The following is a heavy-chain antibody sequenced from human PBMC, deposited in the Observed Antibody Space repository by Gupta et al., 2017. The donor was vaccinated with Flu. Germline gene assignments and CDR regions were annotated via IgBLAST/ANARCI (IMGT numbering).Heavy chain of an antibody. D-gene: IGHD3-16*01. CDR1: GLSFNDAW. V-gene: IGHV3-15*01. CDR3: TSGGGTSDY. J-gene: IGHJ4*02. CDR2: VKKKTDGGTI. Sequence: VESGGGFVKPGGSLRLSCAASGLSFNDAWMSWVRQAPGKGLEWVGRVKKKTDGGTIDYAAPVEGRFTISRDDSKNAVYLQMNSLKSEDTAMYYCTSGGGTSDYWGQGTLVTVSA.